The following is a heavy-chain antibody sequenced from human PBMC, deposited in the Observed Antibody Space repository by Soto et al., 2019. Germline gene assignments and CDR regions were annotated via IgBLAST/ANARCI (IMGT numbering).Heavy chain of an antibody. V-gene: IGHV4-59*01. Sequence: PSETLSLTCTVSGGSISSYYWSWIRQPPGKGLEWIGYIYYSGSTNYNPSLKSRVTISVDTSKNQFSLKLSSVTAADTAVYYCARGGDLYGSGYFDYWGQGTLVTVSS. CDR3: ARGGDLYGSGYFDY. D-gene: IGHD3-10*01. J-gene: IGHJ4*02. CDR1: GGSISSYY. CDR2: IYYSGST.